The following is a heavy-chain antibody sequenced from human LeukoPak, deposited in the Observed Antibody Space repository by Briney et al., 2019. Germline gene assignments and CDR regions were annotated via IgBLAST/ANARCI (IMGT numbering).Heavy chain of an antibody. J-gene: IGHJ5*02. Sequence: GGSLRLSCAASGFTFSSYSMNWVRQAPGKGLEWVSSISISSSYIYYADSLKGRFTISRDNAKNSLYLQMNSLRAEDTAVYYCARDPELDSSSWLNWFDPWGQGTLVTVSS. CDR3: ARDPELDSSSWLNWFDP. CDR2: ISISSSYI. V-gene: IGHV3-21*01. D-gene: IGHD6-13*01. CDR1: GFTFSSYS.